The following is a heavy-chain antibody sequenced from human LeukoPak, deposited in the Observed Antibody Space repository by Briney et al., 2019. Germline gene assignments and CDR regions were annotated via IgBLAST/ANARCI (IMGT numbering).Heavy chain of an antibody. CDR3: ARSWSSGSYWYDY. Sequence: GGSLRLSCAASGFTFSSYEMNWVRQAPGKGLEWVSYISSSGSTIYYADSVKGRFTISRDNAKNSLYLQMNSLRAEDTAVYYCARSWSSGSYWYDYWGQGTLVTVSS. D-gene: IGHD1-26*01. V-gene: IGHV3-48*03. J-gene: IGHJ4*02. CDR1: GFTFSSYE. CDR2: ISSSGSTI.